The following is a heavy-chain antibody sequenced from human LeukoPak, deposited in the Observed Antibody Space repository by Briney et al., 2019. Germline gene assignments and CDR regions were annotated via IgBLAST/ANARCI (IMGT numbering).Heavy chain of an antibody. CDR2: ISPNSGGT. V-gene: IGHV1-2*06. CDR1: GYTFTDYY. CDR3: ARGPVYYYDSSGYSLRY. J-gene: IGHJ4*02. D-gene: IGHD3-22*01. Sequence: ASVKVSCKASGYTFTDYYIHWVRQAPGQGLEWMGRISPNSGGTSYAQKFQGRVTMTRDTSTSTVYMELSSLRSEDTAVYYCARGPVYYYDSSGYSLRYWGQGTLVTVSS.